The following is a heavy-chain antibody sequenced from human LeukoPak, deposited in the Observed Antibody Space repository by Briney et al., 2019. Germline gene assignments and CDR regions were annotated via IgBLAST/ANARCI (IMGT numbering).Heavy chain of an antibody. D-gene: IGHD1-26*01. CDR3: ARDLIVGTTYFDY. J-gene: IGHJ4*02. V-gene: IGHV3-48*04. Sequence: GGSPRLSCAASGFTFSTYNMNWVRQAPGKGLEWVSYISSSSSTIYYADSVKGRFTISRDNAKNSLFLQMNSLRAEDTAVYYCARDLIVGTTYFDYWGQGTLVTVSS. CDR1: GFTFSTYN. CDR2: ISSSSSTI.